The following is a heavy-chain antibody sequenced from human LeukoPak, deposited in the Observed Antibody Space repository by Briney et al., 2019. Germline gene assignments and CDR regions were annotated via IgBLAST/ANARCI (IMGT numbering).Heavy chain of an antibody. V-gene: IGHV3-7*01. CDR3: ARDHDWGWFDY. CDR1: GFTFSIYW. D-gene: IGHD7-27*01. CDR2: IKQDGSEK. J-gene: IGHJ4*02. Sequence: GGSLRLSCAASGFTFSIYWMSWVRQAPGKGLEWVANIKQDGSEKYYVDSVQGRFTISRDNAKNSLYLQMNSLRAEDTAVYYCARDHDWGWFDYWGQGTLVTVSS.